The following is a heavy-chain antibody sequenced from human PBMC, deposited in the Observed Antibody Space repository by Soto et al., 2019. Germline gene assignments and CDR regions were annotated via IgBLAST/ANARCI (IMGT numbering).Heavy chain of an antibody. J-gene: IGHJ4*02. V-gene: IGHV3-21*01. CDR2: MSSGSSDT. CDR1: GFTFGDST. Sequence: WRSLSLSCAASGFTFGDSTMNWVRQVPGKGLEWVSSMSSGSSDTWYAYSVKGRFIVSRDNAQNSLYLQMNALRTEDTAMYYCARVAYWGPGTRVTVSS. CDR3: ARVAY.